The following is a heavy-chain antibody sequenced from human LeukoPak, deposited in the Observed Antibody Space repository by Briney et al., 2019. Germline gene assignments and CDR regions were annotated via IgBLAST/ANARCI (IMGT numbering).Heavy chain of an antibody. D-gene: IGHD3-22*01. J-gene: IGHJ4*02. CDR2: ISFDGSDK. V-gene: IGHV3-30*19. CDR3: ARRNHYDSKEIDN. Sequence: GGSLRLPCAASGFTFSSYGMHWVRQAPGKGLEWVAVISFDGSDKYNADSVKGRFTISRDNSKNTLYLQMNSLRAEDTAVYYCARRNHYDSKEIDNWGQGTLVTVSS. CDR1: GFTFSSYG.